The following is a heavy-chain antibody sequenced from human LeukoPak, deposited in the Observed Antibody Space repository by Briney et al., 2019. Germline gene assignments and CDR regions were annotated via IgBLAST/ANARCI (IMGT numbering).Heavy chain of an antibody. J-gene: IGHJ4*02. Sequence: SQTLSLTCAVSGGSISSGGYSWSWIRQPPGKGLEFVGYIYHSGSTYYDPSLKSRVTISVDRSKNQLSLKLSSVTAADTAVYYCARTYYYDSSGSPYFDYWGQGTLVTVSS. V-gene: IGHV4-30-2*01. CDR3: ARTYYYDSSGSPYFDY. CDR2: IYHSGST. D-gene: IGHD3-22*01. CDR1: GGSISSGGYS.